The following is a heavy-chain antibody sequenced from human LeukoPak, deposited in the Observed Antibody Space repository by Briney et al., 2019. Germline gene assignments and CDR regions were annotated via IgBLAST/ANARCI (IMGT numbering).Heavy chain of an antibody. J-gene: IGHJ4*02. CDR1: GGSISSYY. CDR2: IYYSGST. V-gene: IGHV4-30-4*08. Sequence: PSETLSLTCTVSGGSISSYYWSWIRQPPGKGLEWIGYIYYSGSTYYNPSIKSRVTISVDTSKNQFSLKLSSVTAADTAVYYCARVRIDCSSTSCYRERFDYWGQGTLVTVSS. D-gene: IGHD2-2*01. CDR3: ARVRIDCSSTSCYRERFDY.